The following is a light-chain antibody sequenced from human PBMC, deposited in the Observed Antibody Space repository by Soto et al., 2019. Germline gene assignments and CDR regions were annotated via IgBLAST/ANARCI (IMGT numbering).Light chain of an antibody. CDR3: CSYAGSNTYV. Sequence: GYIGQSVITSKKETSSDVGSYNLVPWYQQHPGKAPKVMIYEGSKRPSGVSNRFSGSKSGNTASLTISGLQAEDEADYYCCSYAGSNTYVFGTGTKVTVL. CDR2: EGS. J-gene: IGLJ1*01. V-gene: IGLV2-23*01. CDR1: SSDVGSYNL.